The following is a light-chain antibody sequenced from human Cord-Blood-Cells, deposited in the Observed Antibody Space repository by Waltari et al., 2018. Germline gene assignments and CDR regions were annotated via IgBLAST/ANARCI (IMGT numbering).Light chain of an antibody. V-gene: IGLV2-23*01. CDR2: EGS. CDR1: SSDVGSYYL. J-gene: IGLJ2*01. CDR3: CSYAGSRVV. Sequence: QSALTQPASVSGPPGQSLTISRTGTSSDVGSYYLVSWYQQHPGKAPKLMIYEGSKLPSGVSNRFSGSKSGNTASLTISVLQAEDEADYYCCSYAGSRVVFGGGTKLTVL.